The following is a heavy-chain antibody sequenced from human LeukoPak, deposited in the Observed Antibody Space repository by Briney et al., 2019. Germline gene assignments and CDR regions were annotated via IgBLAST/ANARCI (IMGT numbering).Heavy chain of an antibody. D-gene: IGHD3-22*01. CDR3: ARVHPYYYDSRIAFDI. V-gene: IGHV4-34*01. CDR2: INHSGST. CDR1: GGSFSGYY. Sequence: PSETLSLPCAGYGGSFSGYYCSWIRQPPGKGLEWIGEINHSGSTNYNPSLKSRVTISVDTSKNQFSLKLSSVTAADTAVYYCARVHPYYYDSRIAFDIWGQGTMVTVSS. J-gene: IGHJ3*02.